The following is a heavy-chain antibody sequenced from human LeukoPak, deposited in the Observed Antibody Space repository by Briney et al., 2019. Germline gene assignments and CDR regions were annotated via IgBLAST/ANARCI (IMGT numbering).Heavy chain of an antibody. CDR3: ARDRRTYGSGSYLTGFDY. J-gene: IGHJ4*02. Sequence: GGSLRLSCAVSGFTVSSNYMSWVRQAPGKGLEWVSVIYSGDRTYYADSVKGRFTISTDNSKNTLYLQMNSLRAEDTAVYYCARDRRTYGSGSYLTGFDYWGQGILVTVSS. CDR2: IYSGDRT. CDR1: GFTVSSNY. D-gene: IGHD3-10*01. V-gene: IGHV3-53*01.